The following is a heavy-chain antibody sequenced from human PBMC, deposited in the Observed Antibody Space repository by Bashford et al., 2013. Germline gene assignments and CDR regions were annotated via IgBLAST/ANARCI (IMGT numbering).Heavy chain of an antibody. D-gene: IGHD3-9*01. CDR1: GFTFSSYA. CDR2: ISYDGSNK. Sequence: GSLRLSCAASGFTFSSYAMHWVRQAPGKGLEWVAVISYDGSNKYYADSVKGRFTISRDNSKNTLYLQMNSLRAEDTAVYYCARDKSRKTTTPSPGLDYWGQGTLVTVSS. J-gene: IGHJ4*02. V-gene: IGHV3-30-3*01. CDR3: ARDKSRKTTTPSPGLDY.